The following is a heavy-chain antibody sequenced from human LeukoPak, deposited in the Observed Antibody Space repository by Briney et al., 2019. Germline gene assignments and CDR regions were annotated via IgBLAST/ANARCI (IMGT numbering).Heavy chain of an antibody. CDR3: ARDPGQWLGRALHI. Sequence: ASVKVSCKASGYTFTSYGISWVRQAPGQGLEWMGWISAYNGNTNYAQKLQGRVTMTTDTSTSTAYREPTSLRSDDTAVYYRARDPGQWLGRALHIWGQGTMVTVSS. J-gene: IGHJ3*02. D-gene: IGHD6-19*01. CDR2: ISAYNGNT. V-gene: IGHV1-18*01. CDR1: GYTFTSYG.